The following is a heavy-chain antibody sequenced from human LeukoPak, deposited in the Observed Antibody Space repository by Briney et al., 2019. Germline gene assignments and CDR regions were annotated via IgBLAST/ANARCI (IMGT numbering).Heavy chain of an antibody. V-gene: IGHV1-69*06. J-gene: IGHJ4*02. CDR1: GGTFSSYA. CDR3: ARDDSSYSGSYFSY. D-gene: IGHD1-26*01. Sequence: PGASVKVSCKASGGTFSSYAISWVRQAPGQGLEWMGGIIPIFGTANYAQKFQGRVTITADKSTSTAYMELSSLRSEDTAVYYCARDDSSYSGSYFSYWGQGTLVTVSS. CDR2: IIPIFGTA.